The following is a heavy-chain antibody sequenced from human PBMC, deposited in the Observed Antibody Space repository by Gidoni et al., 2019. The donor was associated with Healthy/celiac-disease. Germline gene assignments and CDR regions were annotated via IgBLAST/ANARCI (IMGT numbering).Heavy chain of an antibody. CDR2: IYYSGST. J-gene: IGHJ4*02. Sequence: QVQLQESGPGLVKPSETLSLTCTGSGGSISRYYWSWIRQPPGKGLEWIGYIYYSGSTTYNPSLKSRVTISVDTSKNQFSLKLSSVTAADTAVYYCAREGWNCSGGSCYNYFDYWGQGTLVTVSS. CDR3: AREGWNCSGGSCYNYFDY. V-gene: IGHV4-59*01. D-gene: IGHD2-15*01. CDR1: GGSISRYY.